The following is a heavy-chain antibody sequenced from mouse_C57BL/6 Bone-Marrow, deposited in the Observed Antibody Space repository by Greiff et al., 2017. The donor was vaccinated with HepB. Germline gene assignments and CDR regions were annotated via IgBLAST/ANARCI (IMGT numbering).Heavy chain of an antibody. CDR2: IYPRSGNT. CDR3: ARRSTVVADYFDY. Sequence: VQLQQSGAELARPGASVKLSCKASGYTFTSYGISWVKQRTGQGLEWIGEIYPRSGNTYYNEKFKGKATLTADKSSSTAYMELRSLTSEDSAVYFCARRSTVVADYFDYWGQGTTRTVSS. J-gene: IGHJ2*01. D-gene: IGHD1-1*01. CDR1: GYTFTSYG. V-gene: IGHV1-81*01.